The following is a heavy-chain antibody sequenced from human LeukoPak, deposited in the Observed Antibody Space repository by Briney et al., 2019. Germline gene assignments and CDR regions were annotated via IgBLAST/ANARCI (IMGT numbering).Heavy chain of an antibody. CDR1: GLTFSSHG. Sequence: GGSLRLSCAGSGLTFSSHGMSWVRQAPGKGLEWVSLISGDGRGTYYADSVKGRFTISRDNSKNTLYLQMNSLRAEDTAVYYCANLVDTAMFDYWGQGTLVTVSS. J-gene: IGHJ4*02. V-gene: IGHV3-23*01. D-gene: IGHD5-18*01. CDR3: ANLVDTAMFDY. CDR2: ISGDGRGT.